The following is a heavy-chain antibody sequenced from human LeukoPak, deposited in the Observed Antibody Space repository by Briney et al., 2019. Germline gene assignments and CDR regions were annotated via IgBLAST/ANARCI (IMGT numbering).Heavy chain of an antibody. Sequence: GGPLRLSCAASGFTFSSYSMNWVRQAPGKGLEWVSSISSSSSYIYYADSVKGRFTISRDNAKNSLYLQMNSLRAEDTAVYYCARDRAQYYYYYYMDVWGKGTTVTISS. V-gene: IGHV3-21*01. CDR1: GFTFSSYS. CDR3: ARDRAQYYYYYYMDV. CDR2: ISSSSSYI. J-gene: IGHJ6*03.